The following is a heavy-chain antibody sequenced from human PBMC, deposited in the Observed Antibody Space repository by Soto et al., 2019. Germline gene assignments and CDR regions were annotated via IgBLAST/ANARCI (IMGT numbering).Heavy chain of an antibody. Sequence: PGGSLRLSCSASGFTFSSYAMHWVRQAPGKGLEYVSAISSDGGNTYYADSVKGRFTISRDNSKNTLYLQMNSLRAEDTAVYYCAKDHPAITMIVPNWFDPWGQGTLVTVSS. CDR2: ISSDGGNT. CDR3: AKDHPAITMIVPNWFDP. V-gene: IGHV3-64*04. CDR1: GFTFSSYA. J-gene: IGHJ5*02. D-gene: IGHD3-22*01.